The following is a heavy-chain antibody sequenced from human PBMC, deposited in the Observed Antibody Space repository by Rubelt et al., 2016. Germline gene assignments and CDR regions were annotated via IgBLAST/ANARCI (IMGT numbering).Heavy chain of an antibody. J-gene: IGHJ4*02. V-gene: IGHV2-5*02. D-gene: IGHD3-22*01. Sequence: QITLKESGPTLVKPTQTLTLTCTFSGFSLSTSGVAVGWIRQPPGKALEWLALIYWDDDESYSPSLKSRLTITKDHSKSQFVLTMTNMDPVDTATYYCARIRGPLSGYWYYFDYWGQGTLVTVSS. CDR1: GFSLSTSGVA. CDR2: IYWDDDE. CDR3: ARIRGPLSGYWYYFDY.